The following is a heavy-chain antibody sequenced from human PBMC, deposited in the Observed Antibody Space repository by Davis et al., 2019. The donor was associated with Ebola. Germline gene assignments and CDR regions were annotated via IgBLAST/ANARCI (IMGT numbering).Heavy chain of an antibody. CDR1: GFTFSSYS. Sequence: GESLKISCAASGFTFSSYSMNWVRQAPGKGLEWVSSISSSSSYIYYADSVHGRFTISRDNAKNSLYLEMNSLRAEDTAVYYCARDLNGYDLGWFDPWGQGTLVTVSS. CDR2: ISSSSSYI. CDR3: ARDLNGYDLGWFDP. D-gene: IGHD5-12*01. J-gene: IGHJ5*02. V-gene: IGHV3-21*01.